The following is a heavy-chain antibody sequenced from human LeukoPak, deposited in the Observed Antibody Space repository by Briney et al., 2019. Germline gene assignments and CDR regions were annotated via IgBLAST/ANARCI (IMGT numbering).Heavy chain of an antibody. CDR2: IIDTGGAT. CDR1: GFSFSSFA. Sequence: GGSLRLSCAASGFSFSSFAMTWVRQAPGKGLEWVSGIIDTGGATYYADSVKGRFTISRDNSKNTLFLQMNSLRAEDTAVYYCAKVYGHPTTNYYMDVWGEGTTVTVSS. V-gene: IGHV3-23*01. D-gene: IGHD3-10*01. CDR3: AKVYGHPTTNYYMDV. J-gene: IGHJ6*04.